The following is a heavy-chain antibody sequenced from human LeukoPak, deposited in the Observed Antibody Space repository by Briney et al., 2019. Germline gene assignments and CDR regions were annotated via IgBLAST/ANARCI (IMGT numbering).Heavy chain of an antibody. CDR1: GGSISSSRYY. CDR2: NCYSWST. J-gene: IGHJ3*02. CDR3: ARDQLVAYYDSSDAFDI. Sequence: SETLSLTCTVSGGSISSSRYYWGWIRQHPVKGLEWIGSNCYSWSTYYSPSLKGRVTISVDTSKNQFSLKLSSVTAADTAVYYCARDQLVAYYDSSDAFDIWGEGTMVSVSS. V-gene: IGHV4-39*07. D-gene: IGHD3-22*01.